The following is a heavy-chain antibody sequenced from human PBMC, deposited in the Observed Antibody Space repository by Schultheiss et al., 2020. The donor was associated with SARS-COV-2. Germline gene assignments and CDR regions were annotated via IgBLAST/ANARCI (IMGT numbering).Heavy chain of an antibody. V-gene: IGHV1-3*01. D-gene: IGHD3-16*02. CDR1: GYTFTSYA. J-gene: IGHJ5*02. CDR2: INAGNGNT. CDR3: ARGLSYRRWFDP. Sequence: ASVKVSCKASGYTFTSYAMHWVRQAPGQRLEWMGWINAGNGNTKYSQKFQGRVTMTRNTSISTAYMELSSLRSEDTAVYYCARGLSYRRWFDPWGQGTLVTVSS.